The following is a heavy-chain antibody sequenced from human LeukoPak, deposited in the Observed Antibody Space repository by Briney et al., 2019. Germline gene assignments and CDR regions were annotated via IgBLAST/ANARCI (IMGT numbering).Heavy chain of an antibody. Sequence: GSLXLSCAASGFTFSSYSMNWVRQAPGKGLEWVSSISSSSSYIYYADSVKARFTISRDNAKHSLYLQMNSLRAEDTAVYYCAREYYYDTRDAFDIWGQGTMVTVSS. CDR2: ISSSSSYI. CDR3: AREYYYDTRDAFDI. D-gene: IGHD3-22*01. V-gene: IGHV3-21*01. CDR1: GFTFSSYS. J-gene: IGHJ3*02.